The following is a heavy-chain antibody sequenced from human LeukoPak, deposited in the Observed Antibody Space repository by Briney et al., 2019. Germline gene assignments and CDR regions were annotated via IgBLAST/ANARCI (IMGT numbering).Heavy chain of an antibody. V-gene: IGHV4-59*12. Sequence: KPSGTLPLTCTVSGGSISSYYWSWIRQPPGKGLEWIGYIYYSGSTNYNPSLKSRVTISVDTSRNQFSLKLSSVTAADTAVYYCARDRGIGRGYYYYGMDVWGQGTTVTVSS. D-gene: IGHD6-13*01. CDR1: GGSISSYY. CDR3: ARDRGIGRGYYYYGMDV. J-gene: IGHJ6*02. CDR2: IYYSGST.